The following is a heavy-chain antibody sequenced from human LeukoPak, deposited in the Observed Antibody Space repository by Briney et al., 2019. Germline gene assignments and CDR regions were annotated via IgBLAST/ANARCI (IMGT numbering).Heavy chain of an antibody. CDR3: ARVDSSGLVDY. CDR1: GGSISSGGYS. CDR2: IYHSGST. V-gene: IGHV4-30-2*01. D-gene: IGHD3-22*01. Sequence: PSETLSLACAVSGGSISSGGYSWSWIRQPPGKGLEWIGYIYHSGSTYYNPSLKSRVTISVDRSKNQFSLKLSSVTAADTAVYYCARVDSSGLVDYWGQGTLVTVSS. J-gene: IGHJ4*02.